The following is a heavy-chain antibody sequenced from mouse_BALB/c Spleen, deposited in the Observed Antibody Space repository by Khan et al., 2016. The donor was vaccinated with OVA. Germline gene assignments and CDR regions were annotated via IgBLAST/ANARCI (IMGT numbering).Heavy chain of an antibody. V-gene: IGHV9-1*02. CDR3: ARVANYWIIDV. Sequence: QIQLVQSGPELKKPGETVKISCKASGYTFTNYGMNWVKQAPGKGLKWMGWINTYTGEPTYAYDFKGRFAFSLETSASNAALQNNNINNKNRATYCCARVANYWIIDVWCAGTTLTVSS. CDR2: INTYTGEP. J-gene: IGHJ1*01. CDR1: GYTFTNYG.